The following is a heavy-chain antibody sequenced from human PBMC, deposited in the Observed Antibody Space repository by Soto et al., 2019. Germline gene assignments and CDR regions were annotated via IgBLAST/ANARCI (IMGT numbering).Heavy chain of an antibody. J-gene: IGHJ4*02. Sequence: GWSLRLSCAASGFTFTISTMNWVRQAPGKGLEWVSAISGSAGSTYYTDSVKGRFTISRDNSKNTLYLQMNSLRAEDTAVYYCAKRYYDSSGLWGQGTLVTVSS. CDR1: GFTFTIST. D-gene: IGHD3-22*01. V-gene: IGHV3-23*01. CDR2: ISGSAGST. CDR3: AKRYYDSSGL.